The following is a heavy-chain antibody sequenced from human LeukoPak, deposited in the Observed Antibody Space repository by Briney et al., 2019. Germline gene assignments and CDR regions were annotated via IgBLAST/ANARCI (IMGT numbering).Heavy chain of an antibody. D-gene: IGHD5-18*01. CDR3: ARVLDTPTNRLDP. Sequence: SETLSLTCTVSGGSISSSSHYWGWIRQPPGKGLEWIGSIYYSGTTYYSPSLNIRVTISVDTSKNQFSLNVSSVTAADTAVYYCARVLDTPTNRLDPWGQGTLVTVSS. CDR1: GGSISSSSHY. J-gene: IGHJ5*02. CDR2: IYYSGTT. V-gene: IGHV4-39*02.